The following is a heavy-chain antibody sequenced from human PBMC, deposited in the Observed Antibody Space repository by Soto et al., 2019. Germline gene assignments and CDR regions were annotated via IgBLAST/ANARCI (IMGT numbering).Heavy chain of an antibody. CDR1: GYTFTSYY. CDR3: ARGRKVWFGEFLIDY. D-gene: IGHD3-10*01. Sequence: ASVKVSCKASGYTFTSYYINWVRQATGQGLEWMGWMNPNSGNTGYAQKFQGKVTMTRNTSISTAYMELSSLRSEDTAVYYCARGRKVWFGEFLIDYWGQGTLVTVSS. V-gene: IGHV1-8*01. J-gene: IGHJ4*02. CDR2: MNPNSGNT.